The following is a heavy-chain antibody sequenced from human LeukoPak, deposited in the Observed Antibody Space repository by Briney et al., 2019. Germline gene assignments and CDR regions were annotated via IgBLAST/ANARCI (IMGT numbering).Heavy chain of an antibody. Sequence: SETLSLTCAVSGGSISSSNWWSWVRQPPGKGLEWIGEIYHSGSTNYNPSLKSRVTISVDRSKNQFSLKLSSVTAADTAVYYCARLKLGGQLLYPPDYWGQGTLVTVSS. CDR2: IYHSGST. CDR1: GGSISSSNW. D-gene: IGHD2-2*02. V-gene: IGHV4-4*02. J-gene: IGHJ4*02. CDR3: ARLKLGGQLLYPPDY.